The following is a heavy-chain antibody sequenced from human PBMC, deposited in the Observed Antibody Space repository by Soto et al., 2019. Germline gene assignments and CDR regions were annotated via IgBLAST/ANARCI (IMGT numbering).Heavy chain of an antibody. CDR2: IIPIFGTT. D-gene: IGHD5-12*01. J-gene: IGHJ5*02. Sequence: QVHLVQSGAEVKKPGSSVNVSCKASGGTFSNYAITWVRQAPGQGLAWVGRIIPIFGTTNAAQKFQGRVTITADESTTTAYMELSGLRSDATAVYYCAKDGGADGYFGNWLDPWGQGTLVTVSS. CDR1: GGTFSNYA. V-gene: IGHV1-69*15. CDR3: AKDGGADGYFGNWLDP.